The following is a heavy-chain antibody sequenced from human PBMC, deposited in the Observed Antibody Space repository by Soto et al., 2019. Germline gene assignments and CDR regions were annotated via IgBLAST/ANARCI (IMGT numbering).Heavy chain of an antibody. V-gene: IGHV3-15*01. J-gene: IGHJ4*02. Sequence: GGSLRLSCAASGFTFSNAWMSWVRQAPGKGLEWVGRIKSKTDGGTTDYAAPVKGRFTISRDDSKNTLYLQMNSLRAEDTAVYYCARASAGFGELTDYWGQGTLVTVSS. CDR3: ARASAGFGELTDY. CDR1: GFTFSNAW. CDR2: IKSKTDGGTT. D-gene: IGHD3-10*01.